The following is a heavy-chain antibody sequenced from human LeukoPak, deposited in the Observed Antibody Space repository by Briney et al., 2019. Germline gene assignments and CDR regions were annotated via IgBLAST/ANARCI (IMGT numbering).Heavy chain of an antibody. V-gene: IGHV1-58*01. CDR2: IVVGSGNT. J-gene: IGHJ5*02. Sequence: ASVKVSCKASGFTFTSSAVQWVRQARGQRLEWIGWIVVGSGNTNYAQKFQERVTMTRDTSTSTVYMELSSLRSEDTAVYYCARDSSAVATAGWFDPWGQGTLVTVSS. CDR3: ARDSSAVATAGWFDP. CDR1: GFTFTSSA. D-gene: IGHD6-19*01.